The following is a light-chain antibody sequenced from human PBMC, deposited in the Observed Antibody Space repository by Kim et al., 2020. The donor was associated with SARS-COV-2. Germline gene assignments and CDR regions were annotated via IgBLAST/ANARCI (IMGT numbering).Light chain of an antibody. CDR2: QDN. J-gene: IGLJ2*01. CDR1: KLGDKY. CDR3: QAWDSTAVV. V-gene: IGLV3-1*01. Sequence: VSPGQTASITCSGDKLGDKYACWYQQKPGQSPVLVIYQDNKRPSGIPERFSGSNSGNTATLTISGTQAMDEADYYCQAWDSTAVVFGGGTQLTVL.